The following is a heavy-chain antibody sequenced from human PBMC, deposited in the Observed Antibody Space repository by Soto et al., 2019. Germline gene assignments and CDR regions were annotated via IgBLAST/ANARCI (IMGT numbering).Heavy chain of an antibody. V-gene: IGHV4-34*01. J-gene: IGHJ5*02. CDR1: GGSFSGYY. CDR2: INHSGST. CDR3: AREAAAGVCWFDP. D-gene: IGHD6-13*01. Sequence: SETLSLTCAVYGGSFSGYYWSWIRQPPGKGLEWIGEINHSGSTNYNPSLKSRVTISVDTSKNQFSLQLNSVTPEDTAVYYCAREAAAGVCWFDPWGQGTLVTVSS.